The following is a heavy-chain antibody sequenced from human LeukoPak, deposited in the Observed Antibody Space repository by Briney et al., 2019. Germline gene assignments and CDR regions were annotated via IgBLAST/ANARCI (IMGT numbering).Heavy chain of an antibody. CDR2: INSDGSST. CDR1: GFTFSGYW. J-gene: IGHJ4*02. Sequence: GGSLRPSCAASGFTFSGYWMHWVRQAPGKGLVWVSRINSDGSSTNYADSVKGRFTISRDNSKNTLYLQMNSLRAEDTAVYYCAKDQSWAAVVPFDYWGQGTLVTVSS. D-gene: IGHD5-18*01. V-gene: IGHV3-74*01. CDR3: AKDQSWAAVVPFDY.